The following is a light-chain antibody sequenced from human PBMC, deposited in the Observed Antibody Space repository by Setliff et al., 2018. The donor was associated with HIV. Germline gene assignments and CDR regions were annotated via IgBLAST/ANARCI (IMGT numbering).Light chain of an antibody. CDR2: GSN. J-gene: IGLJ3*02. CDR1: NSNIASNT. CDR3: AAWDDSLNGWV. V-gene: IGLV1-44*01. Sequence: SVLTQPPSASGTPGQRVTISCSGSNSNIASNTVNWYQQFPRTAPKVLIYGSNQRPSGVPDRFSGSKSGTSASLAISGLQSEDEAYYYCAAWDDSLNGWVFGGGTKVTVL.